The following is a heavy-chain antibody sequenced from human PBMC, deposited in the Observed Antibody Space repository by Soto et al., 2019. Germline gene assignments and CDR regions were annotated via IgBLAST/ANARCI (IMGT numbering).Heavy chain of an antibody. CDR3: AKGYSSSGPAPVDY. J-gene: IGHJ4*02. D-gene: IGHD6-6*01. Sequence: PGGSLRLSCSASGFTFSSYAMSWVRQAPGKGLEWVSAISGSGGSTYYADSVKGRFTISRDNSKNTLYLQMNSLRAEDTAVYYCAKGYSSSGPAPVDYWGQGTLVTVSS. CDR1: GFTFSSYA. V-gene: IGHV3-23*01. CDR2: ISGSGGST.